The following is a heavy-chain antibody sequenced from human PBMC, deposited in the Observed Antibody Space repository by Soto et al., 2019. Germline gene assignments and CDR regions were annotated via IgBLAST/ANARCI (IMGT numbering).Heavy chain of an antibody. V-gene: IGHV3-21*01. CDR2: ITTTGSYI. CDR1: GFTFSSYS. J-gene: IGHJ4*02. D-gene: IGHD3-16*02. Sequence: GGSLRLSCAASGFTFSSYSMNWVRQAPGKGLEWVSSITTTGSYIYYVDSMKGRFTLSRDNAENSLYLKMNSLKAEDTAVYYCARDGVARYCCSQTYYFDQWGQGILVTVSS. CDR3: ARDGVARYCCSQTYYFDQ.